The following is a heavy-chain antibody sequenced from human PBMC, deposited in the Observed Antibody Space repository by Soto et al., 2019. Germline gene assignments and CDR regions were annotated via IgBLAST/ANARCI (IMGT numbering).Heavy chain of an antibody. D-gene: IGHD3-22*01. CDR3: ARLYDSSGYYSRPYYGMDV. J-gene: IGHJ6*02. Sequence: PSETLSLTCTVSGGSISSYYWIWIRQPPGKGLEWIGYIYYSGSTNYNPSLKSRVIISVDTSKNQFSLKLSSVTAVDTAVYYCARLYDSSGYYSRPYYGMDVWGQGTTVTVSS. V-gene: IGHV4-59*01. CDR2: IYYSGST. CDR1: GGSISSYY.